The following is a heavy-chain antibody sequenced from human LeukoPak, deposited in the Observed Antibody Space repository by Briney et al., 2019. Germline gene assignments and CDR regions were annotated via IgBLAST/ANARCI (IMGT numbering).Heavy chain of an antibody. CDR3: ARDRHWTNDWVFDY. Sequence: SETLSLTCTVSGGSISSYYWSWIRQPLGKGLEWIGYIYYNGYTDYNPSLKSRVTISLHTSKNQFSLKPSSVNAADTAVYYCARDRHWTNDWVFDYWGQGTLVTVSS. V-gene: IGHV4-59*01. CDR2: IYYNGYT. CDR1: GGSISSYY. J-gene: IGHJ4*02. D-gene: IGHD1/OR15-1a*01.